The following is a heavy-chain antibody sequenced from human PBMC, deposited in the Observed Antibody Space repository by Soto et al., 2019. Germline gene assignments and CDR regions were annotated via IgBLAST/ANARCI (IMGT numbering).Heavy chain of an antibody. CDR1: GYTSSSYD. D-gene: IGHD1-1*01. CDR3: ARVGTYQTGQRTFDP. CDR2: MNPNSGNT. J-gene: IGHJ5*02. V-gene: IGHV1-8*01. Sequence: QVQLVQSGAEVKKPGASVKVSCKASGYTSSSYDINWVRQATGQGLEWMGWMNPNSGNTGYAQKFQGRVTMTRNTSISTAYMELSSLRSEDTAVYYCARVGTYQTGQRTFDPWGQGTLVTVSS.